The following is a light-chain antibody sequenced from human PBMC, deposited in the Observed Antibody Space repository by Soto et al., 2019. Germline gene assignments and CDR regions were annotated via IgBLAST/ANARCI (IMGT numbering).Light chain of an antibody. CDR3: FSYTSSGSYV. V-gene: IGLV2-14*01. J-gene: IGLJ1*01. CDR2: EVS. CDR1: SSDVGNYKY. Sequence: QSVLTQPASVSGSPGQSITISCTGTSSDVGNYKYVSWYQQHPGKAPTLMIYEVSNRPSGGSNRFSGSRSGKTASLTIAGLQAEDETDYYCFSYTSSGSYVFGTGTKVTVL.